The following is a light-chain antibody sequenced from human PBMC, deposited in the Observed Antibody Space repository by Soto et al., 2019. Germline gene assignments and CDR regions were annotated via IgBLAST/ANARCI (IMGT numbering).Light chain of an antibody. V-gene: IGLV4-69*01. CDR2: LNSDGRH. CDR1: SGHSSYA. Sequence: QSVLTQSPSASASLGASVKLTCTLSSGHSSYAIAWHQQQPEKGPRYLMKLNSDGRHSKEDGIPDRCSGSSSGAERYLTISSLQSEDEADYYCQTWGTGIQVFGGGTKLTVL. J-gene: IGLJ2*01. CDR3: QTWGTGIQV.